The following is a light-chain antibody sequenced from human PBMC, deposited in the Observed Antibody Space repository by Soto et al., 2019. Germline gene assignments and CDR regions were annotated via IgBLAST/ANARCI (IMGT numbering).Light chain of an antibody. CDR2: EVS. J-gene: IGLJ1*01. CDR1: SSDVGGYNY. V-gene: IGLV2-14*01. Sequence: QSALTQPASVSGSPGQSITISCTGTSSDVGGYNYVSWYQQHPGKAPKLMLYEVSTRPSGVSNRFSGSQSGNTASLTISGLQAEDEADYYCSSYTSSSTSHYVFGTGTKLTVL. CDR3: SSYTSSSTSHYV.